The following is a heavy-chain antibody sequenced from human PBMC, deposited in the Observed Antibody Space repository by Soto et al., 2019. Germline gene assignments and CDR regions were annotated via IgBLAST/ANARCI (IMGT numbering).Heavy chain of an antibody. V-gene: IGHV3-11*01. CDR3: ARDSEEGSSPTYDYGMDV. Sequence: LRLSRAAPGFTFSDYYMSWIRQAPGKGLEWVSYISSSGSTIYYADSVKGRFTISRDNAKNSLYLQMNSLRAEDTAVYYCARDSEEGSSPTYDYGMDVWGQGTTVTVSS. CDR1: GFTFSDYY. J-gene: IGHJ6*02. CDR2: ISSSGSTI. D-gene: IGHD6-6*01.